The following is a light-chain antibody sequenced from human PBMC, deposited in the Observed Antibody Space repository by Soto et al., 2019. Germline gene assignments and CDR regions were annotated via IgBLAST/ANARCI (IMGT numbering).Light chain of an antibody. Sequence: SVLTQPPSVSAAPGQKVTISCSGSSSNIGNNYVSWYQQFSGSAPKLLIFEDSVRPSGIPDRLSGSKSGTSATLGITGLQTGDEGDYYCGTWDSSLSAWVFGGGTKLTVL. J-gene: IGLJ3*02. CDR1: SSNIGNNY. V-gene: IGLV1-51*02. CDR3: GTWDSSLSAWV. CDR2: EDS.